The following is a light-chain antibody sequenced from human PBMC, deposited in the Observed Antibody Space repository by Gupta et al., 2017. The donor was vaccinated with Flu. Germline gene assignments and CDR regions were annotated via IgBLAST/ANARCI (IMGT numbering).Light chain of an antibody. CDR1: MGNNY. J-gene: IGLJ1*01. CDR3: CTWDNSLSAICV. V-gene: IGLV1-51*02. Sequence: MGNNYVSWYQQHPRTAPKLLIYEHNKRRPGRPERFSGSKSGTSTTLDITRLPTGEEADYYCCTWDNSLSAICVFGSGTKLTVL. CDR2: EHN.